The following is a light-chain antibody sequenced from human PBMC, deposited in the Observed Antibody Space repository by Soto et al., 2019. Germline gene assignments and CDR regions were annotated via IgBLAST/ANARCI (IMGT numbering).Light chain of an antibody. CDR1: SSDVGGYNY. V-gene: IGLV2-14*01. Sequence: QSALTQPASVSGSPGQSITISCTGTSSDVGGYNYVSWYQQHTGKAPKLMIYDVSNRPSGVSNRFSGSKTGNTASLTISGLQAEDEAEYYCSSYTSSSTLYVFGTGTKVTVL. J-gene: IGLJ1*01. CDR2: DVS. CDR3: SSYTSSSTLYV.